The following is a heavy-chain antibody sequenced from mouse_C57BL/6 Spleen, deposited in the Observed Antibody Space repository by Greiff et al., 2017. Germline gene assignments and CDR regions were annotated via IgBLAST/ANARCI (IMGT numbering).Heavy chain of an antibody. V-gene: IGHV1-69*01. Sequence: QVQLQQPGAELVMPGASVKLSCKASGYTFTSYWMHWVKQRPGQGLEWIGEIDPSDSYTNYNQKFKGKSTLTVDKSSSTAYMQRSSLTSEDSAVXYCARFYHYAMDYWGQGTSVTVSS. CDR1: GYTFTSYW. CDR3: ARFYHYAMDY. CDR2: IDPSDSYT. J-gene: IGHJ4*01.